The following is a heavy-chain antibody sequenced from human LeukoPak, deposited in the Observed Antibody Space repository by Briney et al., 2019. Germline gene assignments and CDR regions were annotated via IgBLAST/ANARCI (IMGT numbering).Heavy chain of an antibody. V-gene: IGHV1-18*01. Sequence: GPSEKVFCKASGYTFTSYGIRGVRQAPGQGPESIGWIRAYNSNTNYAQKLQGRVTMTTDTSTSTAYMELRRLRSDDTAVYYCARDLTRLDYWGQGTLVTVSS. J-gene: IGHJ4*02. CDR1: GYTFTSYG. CDR3: ARDLTRLDY. CDR2: IRAYNSNT.